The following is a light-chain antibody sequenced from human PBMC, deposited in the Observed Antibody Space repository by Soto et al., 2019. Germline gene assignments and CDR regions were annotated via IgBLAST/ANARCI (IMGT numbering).Light chain of an antibody. CDR2: DVS. CDR1: SSDVGGYNY. Sequence: QSALTQPASVSGSPGQSITISCTGTSSDVGGYNYVSWYQQHPGKAPKLMIYDVSNRPSGVSIRFSGPKSGNTASLTISGLQAEDEADYYCSSYTSSSTWVFGGGTKLTVL. CDR3: SSYTSSSTWV. J-gene: IGLJ3*02. V-gene: IGLV2-14*01.